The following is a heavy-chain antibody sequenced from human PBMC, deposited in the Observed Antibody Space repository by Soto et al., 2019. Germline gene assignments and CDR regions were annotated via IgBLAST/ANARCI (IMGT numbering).Heavy chain of an antibody. D-gene: IGHD3-10*01. Sequence: LSLTCTVSGGSISSYYWSWIRQPPGKGPEWIGYIYYSGSTNYNPSLKSRVTISVDTSKNQFSLKLSSVTAADTAVYYCARSHGSRSIVDVWCPGTTVT. CDR2: IYYSGST. CDR3: ARSHGSRSIVDV. J-gene: IGHJ6*02. V-gene: IGHV4-59*01. CDR1: GGSISSYY.